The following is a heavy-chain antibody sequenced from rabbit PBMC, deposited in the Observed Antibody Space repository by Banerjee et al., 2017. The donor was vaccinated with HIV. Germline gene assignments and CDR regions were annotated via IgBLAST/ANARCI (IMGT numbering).Heavy chain of an antibody. J-gene: IGHJ4*01. D-gene: IGHD1-1*01. CDR1: GFSFSSNW. Sequence: LEESWGGLVKPGGTLTLTCTVSGFSFSSNWICWFRQAPGKGLEWIACIDTNDGDTDYANWPKGRFTISKTSSTTVTLQMTSLTAADTATYFCARDLDGVIGWNFGWWGPGTLVTVS. V-gene: IGHV1S45*01. CDR3: ARDLDGVIGWNFGW. CDR2: IDTNDGDT.